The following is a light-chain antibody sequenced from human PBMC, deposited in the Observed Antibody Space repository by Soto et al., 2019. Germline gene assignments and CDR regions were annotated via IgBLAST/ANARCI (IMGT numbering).Light chain of an antibody. CDR3: QQYNNWPWT. J-gene: IGKJ1*01. Sequence: EKVMTQSPATLSVSPGERATLSCRASQSVSSNLAWYQQKPDQAPRLLIYGASNRATGIPARFSGSGSGTEFTLTISSLQSEDFAVYYCQQYNNWPWTFGQGTKVEIK. CDR1: QSVSSN. CDR2: GAS. V-gene: IGKV3-15*01.